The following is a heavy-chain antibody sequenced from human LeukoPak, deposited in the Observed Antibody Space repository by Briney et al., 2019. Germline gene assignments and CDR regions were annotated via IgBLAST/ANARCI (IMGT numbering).Heavy chain of an antibody. CDR2: INPSGGST. CDR1: GYTFTSYY. V-gene: IGHV1-46*01. CDR3: ARGVMLDIVVVPAAHPGPLRY. J-gene: IGHJ4*02. Sequence: EASVKVSCKASGYTFTSYYMHWVRQAPGQGLEWMGIINPSGGSTGYAQKFQGRVTMTRDTSTSTVYMELSSLRSEDTAVYYCARGVMLDIVVVPAAHPGPLRYWGQGTLVTVSS. D-gene: IGHD2-2*03.